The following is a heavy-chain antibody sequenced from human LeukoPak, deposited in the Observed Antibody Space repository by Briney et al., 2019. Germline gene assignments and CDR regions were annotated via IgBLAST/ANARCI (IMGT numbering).Heavy chain of an antibody. CDR2: IGASGSHI. V-gene: IGHV3-21*01. CDR3: VRVGRGGTREDTFDI. J-gene: IGHJ3*02. Sequence: PGGSLRLSCAASGFTFSTYSMNWVRQTPGKGLDWVSSIGASGSHIYYVDSVKGRFTISRDNAKNSLYLQVNSLRAEDTAVYYCVRVGRGGTREDTFDIWGQGTMVTVSS. D-gene: IGHD3-16*01. CDR1: GFTFSTYS.